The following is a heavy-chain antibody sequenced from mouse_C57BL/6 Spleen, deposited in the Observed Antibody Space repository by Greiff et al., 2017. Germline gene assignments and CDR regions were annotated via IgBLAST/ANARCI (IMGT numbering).Heavy chain of an antibody. V-gene: IGHV1-62-3*01. D-gene: IGHD2-4*01. Sequence: HVQLQQPGAELVKPGASVKLSCKASGYTFTSYWMHWVKQRPGRGLEWIGRIDPNSGGTKYNEKFKGKVTLTVDKSASTAYMQLSSLTSEDSAVYYCARSGDYDNYFDYWGQGTTLTVSS. CDR1: GYTFTSYW. CDR3: ARSGDYDNYFDY. CDR2: IDPNSGGT. J-gene: IGHJ2*01.